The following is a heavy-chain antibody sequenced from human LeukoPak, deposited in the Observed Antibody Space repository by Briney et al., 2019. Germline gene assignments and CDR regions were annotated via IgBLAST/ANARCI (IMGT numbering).Heavy chain of an antibody. CDR1: GGSISTYY. V-gene: IGHV4-59*12. J-gene: IGHJ3*02. CDR2: IYYSGST. CDR3: ARGLRYSGSNYGAFDI. Sequence: SETLSLTCTVSGGSISTYYWSWIRQPPGKGLEYIGYIYYSGSTNYNPSLKSRVTISVDTSKNQFSLKLSSVTAADTAVYFCARGLRYSGSNYGAFDIWGQGTMVTVSS. D-gene: IGHD1-26*01.